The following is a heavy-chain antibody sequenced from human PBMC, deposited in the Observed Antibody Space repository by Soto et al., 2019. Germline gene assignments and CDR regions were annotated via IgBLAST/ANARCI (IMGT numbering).Heavy chain of an antibody. CDR2: TYYRSKWYN. CDR1: GDSVSSNSAA. CDR3: ARGELRYYDSSGYYYVDWFDP. V-gene: IGHV6-1*01. Sequence: SQTLSLTCAISGDSVSSNSAAWNWIRQSPSRGLEWLGRTYYRSKWYNDYAASVKSRITINPDTSKNQFSLQLNSVTPEDTAVYYCARGELRYYDSSGYYYVDWFDPWGQGTLVTVSS. D-gene: IGHD3-22*01. J-gene: IGHJ5*02.